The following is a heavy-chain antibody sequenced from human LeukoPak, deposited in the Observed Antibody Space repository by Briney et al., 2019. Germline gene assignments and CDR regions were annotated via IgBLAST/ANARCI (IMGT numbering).Heavy chain of an antibody. CDR2: ISSSGATI. CDR3: VRANSLMVRGVITYFDS. CDR1: GFTFSSYG. D-gene: IGHD3-10*01. J-gene: IGHJ4*02. Sequence: PGGSLRLSCAASGFTFSSYGMNWVRQAPGKGLEFVAYISSSGATIYYADSLKGRFTISRDNAKNSLYLQMNSLRGEDTAVYFCVRANSLMVRGVITYFDSWGQGTLVTVSS. V-gene: IGHV3-48*01.